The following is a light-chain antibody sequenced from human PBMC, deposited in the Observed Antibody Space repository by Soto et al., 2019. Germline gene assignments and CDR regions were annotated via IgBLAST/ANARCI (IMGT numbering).Light chain of an antibody. CDR2: DAS. Sequence: DIQMTQSPSSLSASVGDRVTITCQASQDISNYLNWYQQKPAKAPKLLIYDASNLETGVPSRFSGSGSGTDFNFTISSLQTEDIATYYCQQYDNLPLTFGGGTKVEIK. CDR3: QQYDNLPLT. J-gene: IGKJ4*01. CDR1: QDISNY. V-gene: IGKV1-33*01.